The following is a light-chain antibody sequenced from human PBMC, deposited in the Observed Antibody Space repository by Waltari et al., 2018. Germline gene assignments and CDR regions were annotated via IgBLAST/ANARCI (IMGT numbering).Light chain of an antibody. V-gene: IGKV3-15*01. CDR2: GAS. Sequence: EIVMTQSPATQSVSPGERVSLSCRARQSVRSNLAWYQHKPGQSPRLRIYGASTRATDIPARFSGSGSGTEFTLVISSLQSEDFAVYYCQQYSIWPPLTFGGGTKVEIK. J-gene: IGKJ4*01. CDR1: QSVRSN. CDR3: QQYSIWPPLT.